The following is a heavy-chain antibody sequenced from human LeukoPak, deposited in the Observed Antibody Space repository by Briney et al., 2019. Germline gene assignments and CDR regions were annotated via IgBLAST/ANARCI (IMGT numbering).Heavy chain of an antibody. CDR2: ISGSGVST. V-gene: IGHV3-23*01. Sequence: WGSLRLSCAASGFTFSSFGMTWVRQAPGKGLEWVSAISGSGVSTYYADSVKGRFTISRDNSKNTLYLQMFSLRADDTAVYYCAKDLTYDSSGYFSPIDYWGQGTLVTVSS. J-gene: IGHJ4*02. CDR3: AKDLTYDSSGYFSPIDY. CDR1: GFTFSSFG. D-gene: IGHD3-22*01.